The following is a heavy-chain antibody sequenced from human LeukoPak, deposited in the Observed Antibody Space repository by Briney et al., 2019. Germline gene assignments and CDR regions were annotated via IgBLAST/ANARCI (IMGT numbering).Heavy chain of an antibody. J-gene: IGHJ4*02. V-gene: IGHV1-2*02. Sequence: ASVKVSCKASGCTFTGYYMHWVRQAPGQGLEWMGWINPNSGGTNYAQKFQGRVTMTRDTSIIVYMDLSRLRSDDTAVYYCARGAHYHDSSDGYDYWGQGTLVTVSS. D-gene: IGHD3-22*01. CDR2: INPNSGGT. CDR3: ARGAHYHDSSDGYDY. CDR1: GCTFTGYY.